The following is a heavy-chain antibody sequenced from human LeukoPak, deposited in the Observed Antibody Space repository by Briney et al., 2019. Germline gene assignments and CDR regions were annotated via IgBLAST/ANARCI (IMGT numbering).Heavy chain of an antibody. CDR1: GFTSSSYA. CDR3: TKGLASTYGYIGDY. J-gene: IGHJ4*02. CDR2: ISGSGDST. V-gene: IGHV3-23*01. D-gene: IGHD5-18*01. Sequence: PGGSLRLSCAASGFTSSSYAMSWVRQAPGKGLEWVSGISGSGDSTYYAESVEGRFTISGDSPKNTLYLQMNSLRAEDTAVYYCTKGLASTYGYIGDYWGQGTLVTVSS.